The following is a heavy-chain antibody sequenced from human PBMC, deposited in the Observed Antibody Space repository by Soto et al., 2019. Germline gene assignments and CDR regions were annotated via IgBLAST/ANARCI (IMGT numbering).Heavy chain of an antibody. CDR3: ATAFQTVTQADYYGMAV. J-gene: IGHJ6*02. D-gene: IGHD4-17*01. CDR2: IYYSGST. CDR1: GGSISSYY. Sequence: SETLSLTCTVSGGSISSYYWSWIRQPPGKGLEWIGYIYYSGSTNYNPSLKSRVTISVDTAYMGLSSLRSEDTAVYYCATAFQTVTQADYYGMAVWGQGTTVTVSS. V-gene: IGHV4-59*01.